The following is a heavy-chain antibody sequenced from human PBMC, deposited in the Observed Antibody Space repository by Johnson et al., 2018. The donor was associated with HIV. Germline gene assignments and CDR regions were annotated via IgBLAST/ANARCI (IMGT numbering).Heavy chain of an antibody. CDR2: IWFDGSNK. D-gene: IGHD4-17*01. CDR3: AREEGDYGDSITDDAFDF. V-gene: IGHV3-33*08. Sequence: QVQVVESGGGVVQPGRSLRLSCAASGFTFSSYGMHWVRQAPGKGLEWVAVIWFDGSNKHYVDSVRGRFTVSRDNAKNSLYLQMNSLTAEDTAVYYCAREEGDYGDSITDDAFDFWGQGTMVTVSS. CDR1: GFTFSSYG. J-gene: IGHJ3*01.